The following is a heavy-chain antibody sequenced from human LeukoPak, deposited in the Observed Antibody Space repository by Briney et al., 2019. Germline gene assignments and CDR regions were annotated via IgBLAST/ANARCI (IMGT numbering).Heavy chain of an antibody. J-gene: IGHJ3*02. Sequence: GGSLGLSCAASGFTFSSYSMNWVRQAPGKGLEWVSYISSSSSTIYYADSVKGRFTISRDDAKNSLYLQMNSLRAEDTAVYYCAKAYSYGLYGAFDIWGQGTMVTVSS. CDR2: ISSSSSTI. D-gene: IGHD5-18*01. V-gene: IGHV3-48*04. CDR1: GFTFSSYS. CDR3: AKAYSYGLYGAFDI.